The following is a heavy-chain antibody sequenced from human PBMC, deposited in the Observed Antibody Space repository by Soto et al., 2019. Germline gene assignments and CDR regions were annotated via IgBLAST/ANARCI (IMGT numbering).Heavy chain of an antibody. CDR2: ISAYNGNT. J-gene: IGHJ6*02. Sequence: ASVKVSCKASGYTFTIYGISWLRQSPGQGLEWMGWISAYNGNTNYAQKLQGRVTMTTDTSTSTAYMELRSLRSDDTAVYYCARVRDFWSGFRLDVWGQGTTVTVSS. D-gene: IGHD3-3*01. V-gene: IGHV1-18*04. CDR1: GYTFTIYG. CDR3: ARVRDFWSGFRLDV.